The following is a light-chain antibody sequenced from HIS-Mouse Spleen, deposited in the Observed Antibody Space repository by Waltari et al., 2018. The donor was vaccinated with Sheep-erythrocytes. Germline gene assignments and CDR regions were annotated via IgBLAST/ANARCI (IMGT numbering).Light chain of an antibody. J-gene: IGLJ1*01. CDR1: SSDVGCYNY. CDR2: DVS. Sequence: QSALTQPRAVSGSPGQSVTISCTATSSDVGCYNYFSCYQQHPGKAPKLMIYDVSKRPSGVPDRFSGSKSGNTASLTISGLQAEDEADYYCCSYAGSYNHVFATGTKVTVL. CDR3: CSYAGSYNHV. V-gene: IGLV2-11*01.